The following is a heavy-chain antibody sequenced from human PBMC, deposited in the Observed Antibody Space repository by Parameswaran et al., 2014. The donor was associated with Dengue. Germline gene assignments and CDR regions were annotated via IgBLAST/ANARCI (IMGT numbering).Heavy chain of an antibody. V-gene: IGHV3-48*01. CDR3: ARGRLAKGSYSDY. J-gene: IGHJ4*02. Sequence: VRQMPGKGLEWVSYISSSSSTIYYADSVKGRFTISRDNAKNSLYLQMNSLRAEDTAVYYCARGRLAKGSYSDYWGQGTLVTVSS. D-gene: IGHD3-10*01. CDR2: ISSSSSTI.